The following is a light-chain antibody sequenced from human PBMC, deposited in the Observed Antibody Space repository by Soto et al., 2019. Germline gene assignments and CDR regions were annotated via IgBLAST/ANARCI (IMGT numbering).Light chain of an antibody. CDR3: QQYNSYWT. J-gene: IGKJ1*01. CDR1: QSITTF. Sequence: DIQMNQSPSTLSASLGDRVTITCRASQSITTFLAWYQQKPGKAPQILIYDASKLEPGVPSRFSGSGSGTEFTLTISSMQPDDFATYYCQQYNSYWTFGQGTKVDIK. V-gene: IGKV1-5*01. CDR2: DAS.